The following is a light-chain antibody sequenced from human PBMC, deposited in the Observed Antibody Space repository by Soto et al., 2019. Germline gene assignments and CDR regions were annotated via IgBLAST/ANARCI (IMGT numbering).Light chain of an antibody. Sequence: QSLLTQPPSASGSPGQSVTLSCTGTSSDVGGYNYVSWYQQHPGKAPKLMIYEVSKRPSGVPDRFSGSKSGNTASLTVSGLQAEDEADYYCSSYAGSNNYVFGTGTKVTV. CDR1: SSDVGGYNY. J-gene: IGLJ1*01. V-gene: IGLV2-8*01. CDR3: SSYAGSNNYV. CDR2: EVS.